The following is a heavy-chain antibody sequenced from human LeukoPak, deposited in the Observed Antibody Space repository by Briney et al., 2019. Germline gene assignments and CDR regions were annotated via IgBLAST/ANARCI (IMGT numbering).Heavy chain of an antibody. D-gene: IGHD2-21*02. CDR1: GFPFSNFA. V-gene: IGHV3-30*02. Sequence: GGSLRLSCAASGFPFSNFAIHWARQAPGKGLEWVTLIQSDGVNKYYADSVKGRFTISRDNSKNTLYLQMNSLTPEDTAVYYCAKGDSDKIDYWGQGSLVTVSS. J-gene: IGHJ4*02. CDR2: IQSDGVNK. CDR3: AKGDSDKIDY.